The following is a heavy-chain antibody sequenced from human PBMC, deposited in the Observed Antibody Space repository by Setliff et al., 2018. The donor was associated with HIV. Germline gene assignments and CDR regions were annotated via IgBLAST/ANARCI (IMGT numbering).Heavy chain of an antibody. CDR3: ARHDDTSSWLDAFDI. Sequence: SETLSLTCAVSGYSISSGYYWGCIRQPPGKGLEWIGSIYHSGSTYYNPPLKSRVTISVDTSKNEFSLKLSSVTAADTAVYYCARHDDTSSWLDAFDIWGQGTMVTVSS. CDR2: IYHSGST. V-gene: IGHV4-38-2*01. D-gene: IGHD6-13*01. J-gene: IGHJ3*02. CDR1: GYSISSGYY.